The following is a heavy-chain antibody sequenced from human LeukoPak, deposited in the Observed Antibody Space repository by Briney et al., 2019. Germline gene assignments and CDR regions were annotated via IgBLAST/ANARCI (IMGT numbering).Heavy chain of an antibody. CDR3: ARVGHRIGSYDY. D-gene: IGHD1-26*01. V-gene: IGHV4-39*07. Sequence: SETLSLTCTVSGGSISSSSYYWGWIRQPPGKGLEWIGSIYYSGSTYYNPSLKSRVTISVDTSKNQFSLKLSSVTAADTAVYYCARVGHRIGSYDYWGQGTLVTVSS. J-gene: IGHJ4*02. CDR2: IYYSGST. CDR1: GGSISSSSYY.